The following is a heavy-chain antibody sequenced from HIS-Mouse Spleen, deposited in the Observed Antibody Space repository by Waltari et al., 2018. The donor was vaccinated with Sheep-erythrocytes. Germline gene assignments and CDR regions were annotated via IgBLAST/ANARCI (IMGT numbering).Heavy chain of an antibody. CDR2: ISYDGSNK. CDR3: ARQSIAAADY. D-gene: IGHD6-13*01. J-gene: IGHJ4*02. V-gene: IGHV3-30*03. CDR1: GFTFRSYG. Sequence: QVQLVESGGGVVQPGRSLRLSCAASGFTFRSYGMHWVRQAAGKGLEWVAVISYDGSNKYYADSVKGRFTISRDNSKNTLYLQMNSLRAEDTAVYYCARQSIAAADYWGQGTLVTVSS.